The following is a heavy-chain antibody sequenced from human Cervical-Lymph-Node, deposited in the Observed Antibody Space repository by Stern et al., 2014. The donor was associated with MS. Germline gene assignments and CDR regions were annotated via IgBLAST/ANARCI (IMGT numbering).Heavy chain of an antibody. V-gene: IGHV3-33*01. Sequence: VQLVESGGGVVQPGRSLRLSCAASEFTFNSYGMHWVRQAPGTGLEWVAGIWYDGSKESYADSVKGRFTISRDNSKKTLYVQMNSLSVEDTAVYYCVRAKIAAAGTTFDYWGQGTLVTVSS. CDR2: IWYDGSKE. CDR3: VRAKIAAAGTTFDY. CDR1: EFTFNSYG. J-gene: IGHJ4*02. D-gene: IGHD6-13*01.